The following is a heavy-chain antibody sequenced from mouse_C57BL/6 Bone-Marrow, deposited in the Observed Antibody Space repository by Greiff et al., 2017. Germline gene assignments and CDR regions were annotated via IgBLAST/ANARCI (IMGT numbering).Heavy chain of an antibody. J-gene: IGHJ4*01. D-gene: IGHD2-1*01. Sequence: VQVVESGPGLVAPSQSLSITCTVSGFSLTSYAISWVRQPPGKGLEWLGVIWTGGGTNYNSALNSRLSISKDNSKRQVFLKMNSLQTDDTARYYCATSTMAPYAMDYWGQGTSVTVSS. V-gene: IGHV2-9-1*01. CDR2: IWTGGGT. CDR3: ATSTMAPYAMDY. CDR1: GFSLTSYA.